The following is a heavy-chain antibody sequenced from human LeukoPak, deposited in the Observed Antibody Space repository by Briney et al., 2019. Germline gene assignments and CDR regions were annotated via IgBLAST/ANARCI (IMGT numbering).Heavy chain of an antibody. CDR1: GYTFTNYW. D-gene: IGHD5-18*01. CDR3: ARQGRAGGYTYGYFDY. V-gene: IGHV5-51*01. J-gene: IGHJ4*02. Sequence: GESLKISCKGSGYTFTNYWIGWVRQMPGKGPEWMGLIYPSDSDTRYSPSFQGQVTISADKSITTAYLQWSSLKASDTAMYYCARQGRAGGYTYGYFDYWGQGTLVTVSS. CDR2: IYPSDSDT.